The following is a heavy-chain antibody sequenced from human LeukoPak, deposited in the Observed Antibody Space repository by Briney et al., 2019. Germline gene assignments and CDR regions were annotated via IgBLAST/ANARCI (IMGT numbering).Heavy chain of an antibody. CDR1: GYTFTSYY. V-gene: IGHV1-46*01. Sequence: ASVKVSCKASGYTFTSYYMHWVRQAPGQGLEWMGIINPSGGSTSYAQKFQGRVTMTRDTSTSTVYMELGSLRSGDTAVYYCARGPLGRSSSWYYFDYWGQGTLVTVSS. CDR3: ARGPLGRSSSWYYFDY. D-gene: IGHD6-13*01. J-gene: IGHJ4*02. CDR2: INPSGGST.